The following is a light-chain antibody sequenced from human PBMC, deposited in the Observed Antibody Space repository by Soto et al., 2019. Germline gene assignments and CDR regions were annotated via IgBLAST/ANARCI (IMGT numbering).Light chain of an antibody. J-gene: IGKJ3*01. CDR2: DAS. CDR3: QQYNTYSETT. V-gene: IGKV1-5*01. CDR1: QSVSGW. Sequence: DIQMTQSPSTLSASVGDTVTVACRSSQSVSGWLAWYQQKPGEAPKLLIYDASSLEGGVPSRFSGSGSGTEFTLTISSLQPDDSATYYCQQYNTYSETTFGPGTKVDI.